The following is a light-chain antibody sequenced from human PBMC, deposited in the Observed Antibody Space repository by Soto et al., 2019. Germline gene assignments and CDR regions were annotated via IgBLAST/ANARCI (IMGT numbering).Light chain of an antibody. Sequence: DIRLTQSPSSRSASVMDIVSISFLASQSISTYLMWYQQKPGKAPNLLIYGASGLQNGVPSRFTGSGSGTEFTLTITGLQPEDFGTYYCQQSSITPRTFGQGTKV. CDR2: GAS. CDR3: QQSSITPRT. CDR1: QSISTY. V-gene: IGKV1-39*01. J-gene: IGKJ1*01.